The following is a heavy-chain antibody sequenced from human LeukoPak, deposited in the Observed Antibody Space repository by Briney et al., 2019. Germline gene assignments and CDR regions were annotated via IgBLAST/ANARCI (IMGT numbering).Heavy chain of an antibody. V-gene: IGHV4-39*07. D-gene: IGHD3-10*01. Sequence: PSETLSLTCTVSGDSISTSNSYWGWIRQPPGKGLEWIGSIYYSGNTYYNASLKSRVTISVDTSKNQFSLKLSSVTAADTAVYYCARRLGYGSGSYYPLKRRGVYYYMDVWGKGTTVTISS. CDR2: IYYSGNT. CDR3: ARRLGYGSGSYYPLKRRGVYYYMDV. J-gene: IGHJ6*03. CDR1: GDSISTSNSY.